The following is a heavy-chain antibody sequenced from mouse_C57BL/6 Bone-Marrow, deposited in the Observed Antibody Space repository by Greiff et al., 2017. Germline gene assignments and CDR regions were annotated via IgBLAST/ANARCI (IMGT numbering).Heavy chain of an antibody. CDR2: INPNNGGT. V-gene: IGHV1-22*01. D-gene: IGHD1-1*01. CDR3: ARRGYYGSSHFDY. Sequence: EVQLQESGPELVKPGASGKRSCKASGYPFPDYNMHGVKRGHGKSLRGIGYINPNNGGTSYNQKFKGKATLTVNKSSSTAYMELRSLTSEDSAVYYCARRGYYGSSHFDYWGQGTTLTVSS. CDR1: GYPFPDYN. J-gene: IGHJ2*01.